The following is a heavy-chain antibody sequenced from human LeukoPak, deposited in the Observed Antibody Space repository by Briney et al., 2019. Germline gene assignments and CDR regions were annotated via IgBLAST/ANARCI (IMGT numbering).Heavy chain of an antibody. V-gene: IGHV3-23*01. J-gene: IGHJ4*02. CDR2: ISGSGGST. CDR3: AKIGDIGVYYRGFRDY. Sequence: GGSLRLSCAASGFTFSSYAMSWVRQAPGKGLEWVSAISGSGGSTYYADSVKGRFTISRDNSKNTLYLQMNSLRAEDTAVYYCAKIGDIGVYYRGFRDYWGQGPLVTVSS. D-gene: IGHD3-22*01. CDR1: GFTFSSYA.